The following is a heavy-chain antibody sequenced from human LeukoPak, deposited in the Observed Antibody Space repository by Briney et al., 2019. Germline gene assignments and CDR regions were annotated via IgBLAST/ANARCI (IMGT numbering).Heavy chain of an antibody. CDR2: ISGSGGST. CDR3: AKDGRTTGRVFDY. D-gene: IGHD4-17*01. CDR1: GFTFSGYA. J-gene: IGHJ4*02. V-gene: IGHV3-23*01. Sequence: GGSLRLSCAASGFTFSGYAMSWVRQAPGKGLEWVSAISGSGGSTYYAGSVKGRFTISRDNSKNTLYLQMNSLRAEDTAVYYCAKDGRTTGRVFDYWGQGTLVTVSS.